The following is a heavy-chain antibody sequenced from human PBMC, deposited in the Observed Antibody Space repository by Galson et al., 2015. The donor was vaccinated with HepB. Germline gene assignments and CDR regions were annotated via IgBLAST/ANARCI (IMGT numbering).Heavy chain of an antibody. J-gene: IGHJ3*02. Sequence: QSGAEVKKPGESLEISCKGSEFSFTSYWIGWVRQMPGKGLEWMGIIYPGDSGTRYSPSFQGLVTISADKSIRTAYLQWSSLKASDTAMYYCARQTSPTFIAGTGTGAFDIWGQGTMVTVSS. CDR1: EFSFTSYW. CDR2: IYPGDSGT. D-gene: IGHD1-7*01. CDR3: ARQTSPTFIAGTGTGAFDI. V-gene: IGHV5-51*01.